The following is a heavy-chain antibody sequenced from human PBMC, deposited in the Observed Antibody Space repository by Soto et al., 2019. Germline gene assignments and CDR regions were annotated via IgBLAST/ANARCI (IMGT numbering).Heavy chain of an antibody. Sequence: ASVKVSCKASGYTFTSYAMHWVRQAPGQRLEWMGWINPGSGNTRYSQNFQGRVTITRDTSASTAYMELSSLRSEGTAVYYCARWGGIVLVPAAIRYYYGMDVWGQGTTVTVSS. D-gene: IGHD2-2*01. V-gene: IGHV1-3*01. CDR1: GYTFTSYA. CDR2: INPGSGNT. CDR3: ARWGGIVLVPAAIRYYYGMDV. J-gene: IGHJ6*02.